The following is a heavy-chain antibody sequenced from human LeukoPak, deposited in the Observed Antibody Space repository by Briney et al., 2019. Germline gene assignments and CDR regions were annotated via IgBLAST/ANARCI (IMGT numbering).Heavy chain of an antibody. CDR3: ATDSSSWYRYYFDY. J-gene: IGHJ4*02. CDR2: ISSSGSTI. V-gene: IGHV3-11*01. Sequence: GGSLRLSCAAPGFTFSDYYMSWIRQAPGKGLEWVSYISSSGSTIYYADSVKGRFTISRDNAKNSLYLQMNSLRAEDTAVYYCATDSSSWYRYYFDYWGQGTLVTVSS. D-gene: IGHD6-13*01. CDR1: GFTFSDYY.